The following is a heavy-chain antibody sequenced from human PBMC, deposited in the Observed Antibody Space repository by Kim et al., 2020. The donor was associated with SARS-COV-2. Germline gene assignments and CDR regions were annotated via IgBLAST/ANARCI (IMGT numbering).Heavy chain of an antibody. CDR2: IDPSDYYT. CDR3: ARLHRKLYSSSWYRIDY. D-gene: IGHD6-13*01. V-gene: IGHV5-10-1*01. CDR1: GYSFTSYW. Sequence: GESLKISCKGSGYSFTSYWISWVRQMPGKGLEWMGRIDPSDYYTNYSPSFQGHVTISADKSISTAYLQWSSLKASDTAMYYCARLHRKLYSSSWYRIDYWGQGTLVTVSS. J-gene: IGHJ4*02.